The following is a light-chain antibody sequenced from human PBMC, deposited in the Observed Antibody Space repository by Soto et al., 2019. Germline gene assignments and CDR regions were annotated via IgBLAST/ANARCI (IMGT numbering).Light chain of an antibody. V-gene: IGLV2-14*01. CDR1: SRDVGGYNY. J-gene: IGLJ2*01. CDR3: SSYTGTNTLV. Sequence: QSVLTQPASVSGSPGQSITISCTGTSRDVGGYNYVSWYQQHPGKAPKLIIYEVTDRPSGVSNRFSGSKSGKTASLTISGLQAEDEADYYCSSYTGTNTLVFGGGTKLTVL. CDR2: EVT.